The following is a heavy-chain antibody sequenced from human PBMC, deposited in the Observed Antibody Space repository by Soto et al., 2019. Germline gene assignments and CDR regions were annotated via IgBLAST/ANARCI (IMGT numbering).Heavy chain of an antibody. CDR3: SKSCSGSYFGGYYFDY. D-gene: IGHD3-10*02. V-gene: IGHV3-23*01. Sequence: EVQLLESGGGLVQPGGSLRLSCAASGFTFSSYAMNWVRQAPGKGLEWVSAIGATGSTTYYADSVKGRFTISRDNSKNTLYLQVKSLRAEDTAVYYCSKSCSGSYFGGYYFDYWGQGTLVAVSS. CDR2: IGATGSTT. CDR1: GFTFSSYA. J-gene: IGHJ4*02.